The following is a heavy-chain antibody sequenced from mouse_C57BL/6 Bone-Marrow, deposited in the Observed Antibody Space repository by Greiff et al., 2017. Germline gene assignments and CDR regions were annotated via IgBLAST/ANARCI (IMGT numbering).Heavy chain of an antibody. CDR1: GFNIKDDY. D-gene: IGHD1-1*01. V-gene: IGHV14-4*01. CDR2: IDPENGDT. CDR3: TTRDGSSY. J-gene: IGHJ2*01. Sequence: LVESGAELVRPGASVKLSCTASGFNIKDDYMHWVKQRPEQGLEWIGWIDPENGDTEYASKFQGKATITADTSSNTAYLQLSSLTSEDTAVYYCTTRDGSSYGGQGTTLTVSS.